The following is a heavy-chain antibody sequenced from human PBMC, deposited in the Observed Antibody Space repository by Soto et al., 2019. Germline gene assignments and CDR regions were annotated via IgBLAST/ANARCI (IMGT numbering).Heavy chain of an antibody. V-gene: IGHV1-8*01. CDR2: MQPSSGRT. D-gene: IGHD3-3*01. Sequence: ASVKVSCKASGYSFTSLDINWVRQTTGQGLEWMGWMQPSSGRTGYAQKFQGRVTMTRDTYINTAYMELSSLTSDDTAFYYCERGGTVGVDYWGEGPLVTVYS. J-gene: IGHJ4*02. CDR3: ERGGTVGVDY. CDR1: GYSFTSLD.